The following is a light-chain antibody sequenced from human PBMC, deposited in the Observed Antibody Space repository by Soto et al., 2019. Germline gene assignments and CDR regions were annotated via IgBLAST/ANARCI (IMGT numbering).Light chain of an antibody. V-gene: IGKV3-20*01. CDR2: GAS. J-gene: IGKJ1*01. CDR1: QSVSSSA. CDR3: QYYGTSPQT. Sequence: EIVLTQSPGTLSLSPRERATLSXTASQSVSSSALAWYQQKPGQAPRRLIYGASSRATGIPDRFSGSGSGTDFTLTISRLEPEDFAVYYCQYYGTSPQTFGQGTKV.